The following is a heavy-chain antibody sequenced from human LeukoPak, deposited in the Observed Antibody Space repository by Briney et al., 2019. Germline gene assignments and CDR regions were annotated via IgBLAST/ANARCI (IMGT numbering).Heavy chain of an antibody. CDR2: IRYDGSNK. Sequence: PGGSLRLSCAASGFTFSSYGMHWVRQAPGKGLEGVAFIRYDGSNKYYADSVKGRFTISRDNSRNTVYLQMNSLRAEDTAVYYCANDLGWIQLNLGRGQGALVTVSS. CDR3: ANDLGWIQLNLG. J-gene: IGHJ4*02. V-gene: IGHV3-30*02. D-gene: IGHD5-18*01. CDR1: GFTFSSYG.